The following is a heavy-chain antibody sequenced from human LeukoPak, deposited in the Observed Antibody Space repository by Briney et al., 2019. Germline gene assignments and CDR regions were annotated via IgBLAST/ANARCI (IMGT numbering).Heavy chain of an antibody. D-gene: IGHD4-17*01. CDR1: GFTFSSYG. Sequence: GRSPRLSCAASGFTFSSYGMHWVRQAPGKGLEWVAVIWYDGSNKYYADSVKGRFTISRDNSKNTPYLQMNSLRAEDTAVYYCAKDPFNGDYVPYNYWGQGTLVTVSS. J-gene: IGHJ4*02. V-gene: IGHV3-33*06. CDR2: IWYDGSNK. CDR3: AKDPFNGDYVPYNY.